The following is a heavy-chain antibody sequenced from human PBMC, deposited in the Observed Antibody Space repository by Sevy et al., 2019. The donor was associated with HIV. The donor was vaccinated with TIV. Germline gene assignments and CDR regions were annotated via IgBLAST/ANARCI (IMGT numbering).Heavy chain of an antibody. CDR3: ARDSPGYGGYDH. CDR2: IKEDGSAK. Sequence: GGCLRLSCAASGFTFTTYWMTWVRQAPGQGLEWVANIKEDGSAKYYVDSVKGRFTISRDNAKNSLYLQVNSLRAEDTAVYYCARDSPGYGGYDHWGQGTLVTVSS. J-gene: IGHJ5*02. CDR1: GFTFTTYW. V-gene: IGHV3-7*01. D-gene: IGHD5-12*01.